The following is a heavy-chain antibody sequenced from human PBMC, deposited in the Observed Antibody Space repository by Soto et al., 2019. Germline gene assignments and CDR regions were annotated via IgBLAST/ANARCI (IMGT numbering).Heavy chain of an antibody. V-gene: IGHV3-64D*08. Sequence: GGSLRLSCSASGFTFSSYAMHWVRQAPGKGLEYVSAISSNGGSTYYADSVKGRFTISRDNSKNTLYLQMSSLRAEDTAVYYCVKSTAAGPDLYYFDYWGQGTLVTVSS. CDR2: ISSNGGST. CDR1: GFTFSSYA. CDR3: VKSTAAGPDLYYFDY. J-gene: IGHJ4*02. D-gene: IGHD6-13*01.